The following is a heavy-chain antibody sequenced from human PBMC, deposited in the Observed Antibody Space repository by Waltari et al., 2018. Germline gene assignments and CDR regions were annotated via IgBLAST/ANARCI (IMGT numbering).Heavy chain of an antibody. J-gene: IGHJ6*02. CDR1: GFTFHYSW. Sequence: VQLVESGGGLVQPGGSLRLSRAASGFTFHYSWMHWVRQAPGKGLVWVATVNSDGSSQWYAAAVKGRFTVSRDSGRNSVVLQRNRLRVEETAVYLCAREHGAVAGSYYYVGMDGWGQGTTVIVSS. CDR2: VNSDGSSQ. CDR3: AREHGAVAGSYYYVGMDG. D-gene: IGHD6-19*01. V-gene: IGHV3-74*01.